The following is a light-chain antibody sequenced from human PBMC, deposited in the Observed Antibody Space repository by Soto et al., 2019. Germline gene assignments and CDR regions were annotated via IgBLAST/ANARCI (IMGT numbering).Light chain of an antibody. CDR2: GAS. CDR1: QSVSSNY. CDR3: QHYGSSPET. V-gene: IGKV3-20*01. Sequence: EIVLTRSPGTLSLSPGERATLSCRASQSVSSNYLAWYQQKPGQAPRLLIYGASSRATGIPDRFSGSGSGTDFTLTISRLETEDFAVYYCQHYGSSPETFGQGTKVDIK. J-gene: IGKJ1*01.